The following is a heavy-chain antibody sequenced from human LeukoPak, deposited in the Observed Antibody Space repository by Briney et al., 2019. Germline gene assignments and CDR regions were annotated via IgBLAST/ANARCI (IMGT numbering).Heavy chain of an antibody. Sequence: PGGSLRLSCAASGLTFSSYAMYWVRQAPGKGLEYVSVITSDGGSTYYANSVKGRFTISRDNSKNTLYLQMGSLRDEDMAVYYCARGITRASRRLYVWGQGTTVSVSS. CDR2: ITSDGGST. V-gene: IGHV3-64*01. CDR1: GLTFSSYA. D-gene: IGHD3-16*01. J-gene: IGHJ6*02. CDR3: ARGITRASRRLYV.